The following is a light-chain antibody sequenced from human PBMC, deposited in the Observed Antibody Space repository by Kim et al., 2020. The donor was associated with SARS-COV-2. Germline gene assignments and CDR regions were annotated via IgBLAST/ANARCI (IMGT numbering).Light chain of an antibody. CDR1: QDISNY. CDR2: DAS. Sequence: SSLSASVGDRVTITCQASQDISNYFNWYQQKPGKAPKLLIYDASNLETGVPSRFSGSGSGTDFTFAISSLQPEGIATYYCQHSITFGPGTKVDIK. CDR3: QHSIT. V-gene: IGKV1-33*01. J-gene: IGKJ3*01.